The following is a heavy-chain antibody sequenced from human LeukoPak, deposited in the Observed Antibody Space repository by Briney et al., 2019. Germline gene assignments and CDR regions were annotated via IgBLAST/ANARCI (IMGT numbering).Heavy chain of an antibody. CDR3: ARLADYDSSGYLSY. Sequence: ASVNVSCKASVYTFTRYYMHWVRQAPGQGLEGMGIINPSGGSARYAQKSQGRVTMTRDTSTSTVYMEVSSLRSEDTAVYYCARLADYDSSGYLSYWGQGTLVTVSS. J-gene: IGHJ4*02. V-gene: IGHV1-46*01. CDR2: INPSGGSA. CDR1: VYTFTRYY. D-gene: IGHD3-22*01.